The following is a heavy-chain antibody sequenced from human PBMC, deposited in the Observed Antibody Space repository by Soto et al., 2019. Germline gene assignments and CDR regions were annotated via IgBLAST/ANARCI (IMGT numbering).Heavy chain of an antibody. V-gene: IGHV1-2*04. CDR3: ARGAGIAAAGTLSGMDV. CDR1: GYTFTGYY. J-gene: IGHJ6*02. CDR2: INPNSGGT. Sequence: GASVKVSCKASGYTFTGYYMHWVRQAPGQGLEWMGWINPNSGGTNYAQKFQGWVTMTRDTSISTAYMELSRLRSDDTAVYYCARGAGIAAAGTLSGMDVWGQGTTVTVSS. D-gene: IGHD6-13*01.